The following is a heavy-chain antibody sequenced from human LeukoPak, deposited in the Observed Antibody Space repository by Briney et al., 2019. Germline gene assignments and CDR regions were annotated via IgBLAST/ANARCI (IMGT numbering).Heavy chain of an antibody. D-gene: IGHD5-24*01. CDR3: AKDRSTWLQLAGPDY. J-gene: IGHJ4*02. Sequence: GGSLRLSCAASGFTFSSYSMNWVRQAPGKGLEWVAFIRYDGSNKYYADSVKGRFTISRDTSKNTLYLQMNSLRAEDTAVYYCAKDRSTWLQLAGPDYWGQGTLVTVSS. CDR1: GFTFSSYS. V-gene: IGHV3-30*02. CDR2: IRYDGSNK.